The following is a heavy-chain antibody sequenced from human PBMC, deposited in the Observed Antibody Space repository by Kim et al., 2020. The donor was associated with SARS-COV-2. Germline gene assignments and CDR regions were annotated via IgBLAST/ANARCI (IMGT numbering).Heavy chain of an antibody. CDR2: ISYDGSNK. D-gene: IGHD3-3*01. J-gene: IGHJ6*02. V-gene: IGHV3-30*18. CDR3: AKDSAYYDFWSGYLKEKDYYYYYGMDV. Sequence: GGSLRLSCAASGFTFSSYGMHWVRQAPGKGLEWVAVISYDGSNKYYADSVKGRFTISRDNSKNTLYLQMNSLRAEDTAVYYCAKDSAYYDFWSGYLKEKDYYYYYGMDVWGQGTTVIVSS. CDR1: GFTFSSYG.